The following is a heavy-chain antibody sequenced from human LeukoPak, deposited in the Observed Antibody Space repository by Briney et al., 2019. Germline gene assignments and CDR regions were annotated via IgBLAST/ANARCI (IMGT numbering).Heavy chain of an antibody. CDR2: IYHSGST. Sequence: SETLSLTCTVSGYSISSGYYWGWIRQPPGKGLEWIGSIYHSGSTHYNPSLKSRVTISVDTSKNQFSLKLSSVTAADTAVYYCASMWEYYDILTGYYILGYFQHWGQGTLVTVSS. CDR1: GYSISSGYY. V-gene: IGHV4-38-2*02. J-gene: IGHJ1*01. D-gene: IGHD3-9*01. CDR3: ASMWEYYDILTGYYILGYFQH.